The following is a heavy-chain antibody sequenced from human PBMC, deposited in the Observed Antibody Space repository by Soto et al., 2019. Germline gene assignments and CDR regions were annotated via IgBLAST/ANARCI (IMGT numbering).Heavy chain of an antibody. CDR1: GFTFSSYG. Sequence: QVQLVESGGGVVQPGRSLRLSCAASGFTFSSYGMHWVRQAPGKGLEWVAVIWYDGSNKYYADSVKGRFTISRDNSKNPLYLQMNSLRAEDTAVYYCAREKGIEAAAGTFYWVYYYGMDVWGQGTTVTVSS. CDR3: AREKGIEAAAGTFYWVYYYGMDV. CDR2: IWYDGSNK. J-gene: IGHJ6*02. D-gene: IGHD6-13*01. V-gene: IGHV3-33*01.